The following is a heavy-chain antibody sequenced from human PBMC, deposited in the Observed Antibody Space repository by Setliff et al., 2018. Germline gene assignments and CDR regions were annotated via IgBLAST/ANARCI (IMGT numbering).Heavy chain of an antibody. Sequence: SETLSLTCAVYGGSFSGNYWSWIRQPPGKGLEWIGEINHSGSTNHNPSLKSRVTISVDTSKNQLSLNLSSVTAADTAMYYCARDYYDSRGSYAFDIWGQGTVVTVSS. D-gene: IGHD3-22*01. J-gene: IGHJ3*02. CDR2: INHSGST. V-gene: IGHV4-34*01. CDR1: GGSFSGNY. CDR3: ARDYYDSRGSYAFDI.